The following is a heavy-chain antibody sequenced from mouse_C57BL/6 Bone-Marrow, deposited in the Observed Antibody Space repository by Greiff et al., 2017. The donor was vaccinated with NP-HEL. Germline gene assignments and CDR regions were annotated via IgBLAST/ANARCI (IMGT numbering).Heavy chain of an antibody. Sequence: EVQLQQSGTVLARPGASVKMSCKTSGYTFTSYWMHWVKQRPGQGLEWIGAIYPGNSDTSYNQKFKGKAKLTAVTSASTAYMELSSLTNEDSAVYYCTRTKDYYGSSYAAWFAYWGQGTLVTVSA. D-gene: IGHD1-1*01. J-gene: IGHJ3*01. CDR3: TRTKDYYGSSYAAWFAY. CDR1: GYTFTSYW. CDR2: IYPGNSDT. V-gene: IGHV1-5*01.